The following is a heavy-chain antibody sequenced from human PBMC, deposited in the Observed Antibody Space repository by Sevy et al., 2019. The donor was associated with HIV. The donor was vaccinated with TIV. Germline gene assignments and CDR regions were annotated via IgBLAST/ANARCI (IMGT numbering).Heavy chain of an antibody. D-gene: IGHD4-17*01. Sequence: GGSLRLSCAASGFTFSIYPMHWVRQAPGKGLEWVALISYDGSNKYFSDSVRGRFTISRDKSKNTLYVQMNSLRAEDTAVYYCAKAVRGPTGDWYFDLWGRGTLVTVSS. J-gene: IGHJ2*01. CDR2: ISYDGSNK. CDR3: AKAVRGPTGDWYFDL. CDR1: GFTFSIYP. V-gene: IGHV3-30-3*01.